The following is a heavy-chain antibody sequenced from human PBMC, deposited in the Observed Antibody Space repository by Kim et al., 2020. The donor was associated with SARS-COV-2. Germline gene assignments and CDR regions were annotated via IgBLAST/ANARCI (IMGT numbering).Heavy chain of an antibody. CDR2: ITTDGSVT. Sequence: GGSLRLSCIASGFTFSNYWMHWVRQAPGKGLVWVSRITTDGSVTAYADIVKGRFTISRDNAKNTLYLQMNSLRPEDTAVYYCLSPPDEGDVRLDYWGQGTLVTVSS. J-gene: IGHJ4*02. CDR1: GFTFSNYW. D-gene: IGHD3-16*01. V-gene: IGHV3-74*01. CDR3: LSPPDEGDVRLDY.